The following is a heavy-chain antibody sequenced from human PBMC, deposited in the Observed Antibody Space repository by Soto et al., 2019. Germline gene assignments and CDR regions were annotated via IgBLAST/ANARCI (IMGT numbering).Heavy chain of an antibody. CDR3: ARVPYYYDNSGFYT. CDR2: ISAYNGNT. D-gene: IGHD3-22*01. V-gene: IGHV1-18*01. Sequence: ASVKVSCKASGYTFTSYGISWVRQAPGQGLEWMGWISAYNGNTNYAQKLQNRVTMTTDTSTSTAYMELRSLRSDDTAVYYCARVPYYYDNSGFYTWGQETLVNISS. CDR1: GYTFTSYG. J-gene: IGHJ5*02.